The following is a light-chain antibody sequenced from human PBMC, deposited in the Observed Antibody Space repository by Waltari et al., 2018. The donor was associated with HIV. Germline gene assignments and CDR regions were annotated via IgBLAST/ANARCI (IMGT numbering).Light chain of an antibody. CDR3: QQYVASPVT. V-gene: IGKV3-20*01. Sequence: IELTQSPVSLPLSPGGRATLLCRASQSVRRNYLAWYQQKRGQAPRLLMYGASTRVTGVPERFSGSGSGTDFTLNISRLEAEDVAVYYCQQYVASPVTFGHGTKVDIK. CDR2: GAS. J-gene: IGKJ1*01. CDR1: QSVRRNY.